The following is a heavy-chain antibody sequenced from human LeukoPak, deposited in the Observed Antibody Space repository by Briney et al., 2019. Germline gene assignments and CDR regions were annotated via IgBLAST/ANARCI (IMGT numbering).Heavy chain of an antibody. V-gene: IGHV3-13*01. Sequence: GGSLRLSCAASGFTFSSYDMHWVRHATGKGLEWVSAIGTAGDTYYADSVKGRFTISRDNSKNTLYLQMNILRAEDTSVYYCAKVPYPAPNYYFGYRARGNLVRVSS. D-gene: IGHD2-21*01. J-gene: IGHJ4*02. CDR1: GFTFSSYD. CDR3: AKVPYPAPNYYFGY. CDR2: IGTAGDT.